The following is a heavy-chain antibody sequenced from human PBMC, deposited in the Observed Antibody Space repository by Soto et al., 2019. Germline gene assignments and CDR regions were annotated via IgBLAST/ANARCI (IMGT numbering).Heavy chain of an antibody. CDR1: GFTFSSYA. CDR3: ARDRRISSSWYYYYYSGMDV. V-gene: IGHV3-30*04. Sequence: GGSLRLSCAASGFTFSSYAMHWVRQAPGKGLEWVAVISYDGSNKYYADSVKGRFTISRDNSKNTLYLQMNSLRAEDTAVYYCARDRRISSSWYYYYYSGMDVWGQGTTVTVSS. CDR2: ISYDGSNK. J-gene: IGHJ6*02. D-gene: IGHD6-13*01.